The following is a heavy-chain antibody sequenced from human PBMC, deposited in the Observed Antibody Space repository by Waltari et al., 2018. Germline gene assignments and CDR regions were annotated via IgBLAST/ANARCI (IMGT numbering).Heavy chain of an antibody. V-gene: IGHV4-34*02. CDR3: ARSAVGATRPIQYCYLDV. CDR2: TDHGGLT. CDR1: GGPFSDYH. Sequence: QVQLQQLGAGLLKPSETLSLTCAVYGGPFSDYHWRWIRQSPGKGPAWIGETDHGGLTISKPSFKSRVSMSIDTSNNRFFLILTSVTAADTAVYFCARSAVGATRPIQYCYLDVWGKGTTVTVSS. D-gene: IGHD1-26*01. J-gene: IGHJ6*03.